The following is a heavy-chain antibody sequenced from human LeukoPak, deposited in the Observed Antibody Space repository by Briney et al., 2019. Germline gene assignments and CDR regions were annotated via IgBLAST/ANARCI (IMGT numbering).Heavy chain of an antibody. J-gene: IGHJ6*02. CDR3: ARGSASHGYYYYGMDV. V-gene: IGHV5-10-1*01. Sequence: GESLKISCKGSGYSFTSYWISWVRQMPGKGLEWMGRIDPSDSYTNYSPSFQGNVTISADKSISTAYLQWSSLKASDTAMYYCARGSASHGYYYYGMDVWGQGTTVTVSS. CDR2: IDPSDSYT. CDR1: GYSFTSYW.